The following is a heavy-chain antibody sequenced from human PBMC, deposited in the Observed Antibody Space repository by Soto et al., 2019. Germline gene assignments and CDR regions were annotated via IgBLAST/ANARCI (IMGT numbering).Heavy chain of an antibody. D-gene: IGHD2-15*01. V-gene: IGHV4-38-2*01. CDR2: IYHSGST. CDR3: ASSHCSGGSCYSTWGNYYYGMDV. J-gene: IGHJ6*02. CDR1: GYSISSGYY. Sequence: SETLSLTCAVSGYSISSGYYWGWIRQPPGKGLECIGSIYHSGSTYYNPSLKSRVTISVDTSRNQFSLKLSSVTAADTAVYYCASSHCSGGSCYSTWGNYYYGMDVWGQGTTVTVSS.